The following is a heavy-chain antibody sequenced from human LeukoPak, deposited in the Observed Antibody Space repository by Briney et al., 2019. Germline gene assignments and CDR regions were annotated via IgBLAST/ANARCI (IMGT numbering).Heavy chain of an antibody. CDR2: IKQDGSEK. J-gene: IGHJ4*02. CDR1: GFTFSSHW. V-gene: IGHV3-7*01. CDR3: ARDPGYFDY. Sequence: GGSLRLSCAAAGFTFSSHWMSWVRQAPGKGLEWVANIKQDGSEKYYVDSVKGRFTISRDNAKNSLYLQMNSLRAVDTAVYYCARDPGYFDYWGQGTLVTVSS. D-gene: IGHD7-27*01.